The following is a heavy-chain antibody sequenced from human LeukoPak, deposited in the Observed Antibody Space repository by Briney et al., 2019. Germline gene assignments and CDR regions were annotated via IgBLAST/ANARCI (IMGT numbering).Heavy chain of an antibody. V-gene: IGHV4-39*07. D-gene: IGHD3-3*01. CDR1: GGSISSSSYY. CDR3: ARVARTIFGVVMNPNWFDP. Sequence: PSETLSLTCTVSGGSISSSSYYWGWIRQPPGKGLEWIGSIYYSGSTYYKSSLKSRVTISVDTSKNQFSLKLSSVTAADTAVYYCARVARTIFGVVMNPNWFDPWGQGTLVTVSS. J-gene: IGHJ5*02. CDR2: IYYSGST.